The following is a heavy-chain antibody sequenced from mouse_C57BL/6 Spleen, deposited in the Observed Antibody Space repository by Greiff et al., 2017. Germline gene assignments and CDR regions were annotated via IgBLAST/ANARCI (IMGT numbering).Heavy chain of an antibody. D-gene: IGHD1-1*01. Sequence: EVQLQQSGPELVKPGASVKISCKASGYTFTDYYMNWVKQSHGKSLEWIGDINPNNGGTSYNQKFKGKATLTVDKSSSTAYMELRSLTSEDSAVYYCARYSSITTVVAYYFDYWGQGTTLTVSS. V-gene: IGHV1-26*01. CDR2: INPNNGGT. CDR1: GYTFTDYY. J-gene: IGHJ2*01. CDR3: ARYSSITTVVAYYFDY.